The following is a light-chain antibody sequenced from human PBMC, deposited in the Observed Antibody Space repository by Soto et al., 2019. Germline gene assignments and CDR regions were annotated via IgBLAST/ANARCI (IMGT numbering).Light chain of an antibody. CDR3: QQYNKWRT. CDR1: QSVSTN. CDR2: GAS. V-gene: IGKV3-15*01. J-gene: IGKJ1*01. Sequence: IEITQYPATLYASPAGRATLPYRASQSVSTNLAWYQQKPGQDPRLLIYGASTRATGIPARISGSGSGTDFTLTITSLQSEDFAVYYCQQYNKWRTFGQGTKVDIK.